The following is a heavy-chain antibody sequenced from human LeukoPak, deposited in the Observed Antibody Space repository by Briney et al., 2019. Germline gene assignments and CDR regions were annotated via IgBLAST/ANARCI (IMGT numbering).Heavy chain of an antibody. CDR1: GFTFRSYG. Sequence: GGSLRLSCEASGFTFRSYGMHWVRQAPGKGLEWVAVIWYDGSNKYYADSVKGRFTISRDNSKNTLFLQMNSLKAEDTAVYYCARERDEGFDYWGQGTLVTVSS. D-gene: IGHD5-24*01. CDR2: IWYDGSNK. CDR3: ARERDEGFDY. V-gene: IGHV3-33*01. J-gene: IGHJ4*02.